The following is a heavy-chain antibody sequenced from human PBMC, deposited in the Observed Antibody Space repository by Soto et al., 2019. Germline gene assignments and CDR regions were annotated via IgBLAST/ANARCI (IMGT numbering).Heavy chain of an antibody. CDR1: GFTFSRHS. D-gene: IGHD4-17*01. J-gene: IGHJ4*02. V-gene: IGHV3-48*02. CDR3: ARAHDYGDYEAKGVDY. CDR2: ISSSSSKI. Sequence: EVQVVESGGGLVQPGGSLRLSCAASGFTFSRHSMNWVRQAPGKGLEWVSYISSSSSKIFYADSVKGRFTISRDNAKNXLYLQMNSLRDEDTAVYYCARAHDYGDYEAKGVDYWGQGTLVTVSP.